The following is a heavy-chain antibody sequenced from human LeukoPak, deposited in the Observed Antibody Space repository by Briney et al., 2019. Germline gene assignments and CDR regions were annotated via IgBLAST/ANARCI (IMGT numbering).Heavy chain of an antibody. J-gene: IGHJ3*02. CDR3: ARASFEYSSSSYAFDI. V-gene: IGHV3-21*01. CDR2: ISSSSSYI. D-gene: IGHD6-6*01. CDR1: GFTFSSYS. Sequence: GGSLRLSCAASGFTFSSYSMNWVRQAPGKGLEWVSSISSSSSYIYYADSVKGRFTISRDNAKNSLYLQMNSLRAEDTAVYYCARASFEYSSSSYAFDIWGQGTMVTVSS.